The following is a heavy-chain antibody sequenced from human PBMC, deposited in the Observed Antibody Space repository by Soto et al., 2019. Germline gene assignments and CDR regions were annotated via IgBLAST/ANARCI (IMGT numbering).Heavy chain of an antibody. CDR3: AKATSYDSSGYYYYFDY. Sequence: GGSLGLSCAASGFTFRSYAMSWVRQDPGKGLEWVSAISGSGGSTYYADSVKGRFTISRDNSKNTLYLQMNSLRAEDTAVYYCAKATSYDSSGYYYYFDYWGQGTLVTVSS. CDR2: ISGSGGST. D-gene: IGHD3-22*01. V-gene: IGHV3-23*01. CDR1: GFTFRSYA. J-gene: IGHJ4*02.